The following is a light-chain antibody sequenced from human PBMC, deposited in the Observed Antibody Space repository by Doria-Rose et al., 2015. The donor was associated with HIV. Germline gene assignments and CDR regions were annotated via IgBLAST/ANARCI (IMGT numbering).Light chain of an antibody. CDR2: AAS. J-gene: IGKJ5*01. Sequence: SLSASVGDRVTITCLASQNINNYLNWYQQKPGKAPKLLIFAASTLQTGVPSRFSGGGSGAEFTLTITSLQPEDFAIYSCQQSYSTLPITFGQGTRLEIK. V-gene: IGKV1-39*01. CDR3: QQSYSTLPIT. CDR1: QNINNY.